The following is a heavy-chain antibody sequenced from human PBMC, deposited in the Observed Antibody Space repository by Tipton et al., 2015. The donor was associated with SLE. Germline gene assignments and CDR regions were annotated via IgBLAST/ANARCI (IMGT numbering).Heavy chain of an antibody. V-gene: IGHV4-59*11. D-gene: IGHD2-15*01. CDR1: GGSIGSHY. Sequence: LRLSCTVSGGSIGSHYWSWIRQPPGKGLEWIGYIHDSGSTIYNSSLKSRVTMSIDTSNNQFSLKLTSVTAADTAVYYCARDRQLPGSLKLLPLDTFDIWGQGAMVTVS. CDR2: IHDSGST. J-gene: IGHJ3*02. CDR3: ARDRQLPGSLKLLPLDTFDI.